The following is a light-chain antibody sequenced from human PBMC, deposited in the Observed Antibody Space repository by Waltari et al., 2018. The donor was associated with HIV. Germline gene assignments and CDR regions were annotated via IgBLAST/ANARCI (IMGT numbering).Light chain of an antibody. V-gene: IGLV1-40*01. J-gene: IGLJ2*01. CDR2: DNN. Sequence: QSVLTQPPSVSGAPGQRVTIACTGTRSNIGAGFDVHWYQQIPGNAPKLLIYDNNFRPSGVPDRFSGSKSGTAASLASTGLQSEDEADYYCQSYDMSQSGSLVFGGGTKLTVL. CDR3: QSYDMSQSGSLV. CDR1: RSNIGAGFD.